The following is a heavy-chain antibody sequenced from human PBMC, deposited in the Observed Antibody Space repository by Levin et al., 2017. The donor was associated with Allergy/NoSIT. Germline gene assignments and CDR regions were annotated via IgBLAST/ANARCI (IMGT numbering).Heavy chain of an antibody. V-gene: IGHV3-11*01. Sequence: PGGSLRLSCAASGFTFSDYYMSWIRQAPGKGLEWVSYISSSGSTKYYADSVKGRFTISRDNARTSLYLQMNSLSADDTAVYFCARGEYNYGDYYGLDVWGQGTTVTFS. CDR2: ISSSGSTK. CDR3: ARGEYNYGDYYGLDV. D-gene: IGHD5-18*01. CDR1: GFTFSDYY. J-gene: IGHJ6*02.